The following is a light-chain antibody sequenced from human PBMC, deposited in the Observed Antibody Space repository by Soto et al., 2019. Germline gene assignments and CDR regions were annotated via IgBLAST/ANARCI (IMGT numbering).Light chain of an antibody. CDR3: QQYDILRIC. CDR2: DAS. J-gene: IGKJ5*01. CDR1: QDINIY. Sequence: NQIAQSPSSLFSTVAERLTITCEATQDINIYLNWYQQKPGKAHNLLIYDASNLEIGVPSRFSGSGSGTHFTFTISSLQTEDIGTYCCQQYDILRICFGGGTRLEIK. V-gene: IGKV1-33*01.